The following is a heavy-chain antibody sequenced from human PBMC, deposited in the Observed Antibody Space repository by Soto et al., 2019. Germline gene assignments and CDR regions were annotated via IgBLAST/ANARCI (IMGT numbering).Heavy chain of an antibody. CDR3: ARERRENSLDV. D-gene: IGHD3-10*01. CDR1: GFTFSNYG. CDR2: IWYDGSNK. J-gene: IGHJ6*02. V-gene: IGHV3-33*01. Sequence: PGGSLRLSCAASGFTFSNYGMHWVRQAPGKGLEWVAVIWYDGSNKYYADSVKGRFTISRDNPKNTLYLQMNNLRAEDTAVYYCARERRENSLDVWGQGTTVTVSS.